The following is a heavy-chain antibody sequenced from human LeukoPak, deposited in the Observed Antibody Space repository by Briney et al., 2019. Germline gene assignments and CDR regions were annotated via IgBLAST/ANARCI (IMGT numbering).Heavy chain of an antibody. V-gene: IGHV3-7*01. CDR2: IKQDASEK. CDR3: ARFGMDAAIDY. D-gene: IGHD2-15*01. Sequence: GGSLRLSCAASGFTFSRYAMSWVRQAPGKGLEWVATIKQDASEKTYVDSVEGRFTSSRDNAKSSLFLQMDSLRAEDTAVYYCARFGMDAAIDYWGQGTLVTVSS. J-gene: IGHJ4*02. CDR1: GFTFSRYA.